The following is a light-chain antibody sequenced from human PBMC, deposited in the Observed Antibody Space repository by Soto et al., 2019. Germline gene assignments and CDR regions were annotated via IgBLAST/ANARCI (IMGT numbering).Light chain of an antibody. CDR1: QGISNY. CDR3: HKYNSAPWT. CDR2: TAS. V-gene: IGKV1-27*01. J-gene: IGKJ1*01. Sequence: DIQMTQSPSSLSASVGDRVTITCRASQGISNYLAWYQQKPGKAPKLLIYTASTLQSGVPSRFSGSGSGTDLSLPISSRQPADVLTSYCHKYNSAPWTFGQGTKVEIK.